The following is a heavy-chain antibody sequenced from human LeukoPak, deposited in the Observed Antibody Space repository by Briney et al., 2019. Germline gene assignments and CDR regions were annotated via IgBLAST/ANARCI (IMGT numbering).Heavy chain of an antibody. J-gene: IGHJ4*02. Sequence: PGRSLRLSCAASGFTFRNYAMHWVRQAPGKGLEWVAVISYDKSNKYYADSVRGRFTISRDNSENTLYLQMNSLRAEDTAVYSCAREYLGEVFYDCWGQGTLVTVSS. CDR1: GFTFRNYA. CDR2: ISYDKSNK. D-gene: IGHD3-16*01. CDR3: AREYLGEVFYDC. V-gene: IGHV3-30-3*01.